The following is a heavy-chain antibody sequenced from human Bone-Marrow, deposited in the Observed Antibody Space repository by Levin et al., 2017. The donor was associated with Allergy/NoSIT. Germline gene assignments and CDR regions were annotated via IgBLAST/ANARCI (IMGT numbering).Heavy chain of an antibody. CDR2: IHHSGST. CDR3: ARTLGYCSGDGCYYYFDQ. CDR1: GGSISSGGYS. V-gene: IGHV4-30-2*01. J-gene: IGHJ4*02. D-gene: IGHD2-15*01. Sequence: SQTLSLTCAVSGGSISSGGYSWNWIRQPPGKGLEWIGYIHHSGSTYYNPSLKSRVTISLDTSKNQFSLRLTSVTAADTAVYYCARTLGYCSGDGCYYYFDQWGQGTLVTVSS.